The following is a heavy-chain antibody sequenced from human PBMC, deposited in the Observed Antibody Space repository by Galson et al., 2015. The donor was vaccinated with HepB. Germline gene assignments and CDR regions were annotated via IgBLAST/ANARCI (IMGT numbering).Heavy chain of an antibody. Sequence: SETLSLTCTVSGGSISSYYWSWIRQPAGKGLEWIGRIYTSGSTNYNPSLKSRVTMSVDTSKNQFSLKLSSVTAADTAVYYCARDAPNYDFWSGYYTGYYYYGMDVWGQGTTVTVSS. J-gene: IGHJ6*02. CDR3: ARDAPNYDFWSGYYTGYYYYGMDV. D-gene: IGHD3-3*01. CDR2: IYTSGST. CDR1: GGSISSYY. V-gene: IGHV4-4*07.